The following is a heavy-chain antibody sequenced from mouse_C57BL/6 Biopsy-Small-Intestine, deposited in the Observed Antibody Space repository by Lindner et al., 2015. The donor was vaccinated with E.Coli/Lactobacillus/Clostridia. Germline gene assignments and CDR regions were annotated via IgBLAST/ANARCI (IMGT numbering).Heavy chain of an antibody. Sequence: VQLQESGGGLVKPGGSLKLSCAASGFTFSDYKMHWVRQAPEKGLEWVAYISSGSSTIYYADTVKGRFTISRDNAKNTLFLQMTSLRSEDTAMYFCAREDYGGTYGWFFDVWGTGTTVTVSS. CDR3: AREDYGGTYGWFFDV. CDR1: GFTFSDYK. V-gene: IGHV5-17*01. J-gene: IGHJ1*03. D-gene: IGHD1-1*01. CDR2: ISSGSSTI.